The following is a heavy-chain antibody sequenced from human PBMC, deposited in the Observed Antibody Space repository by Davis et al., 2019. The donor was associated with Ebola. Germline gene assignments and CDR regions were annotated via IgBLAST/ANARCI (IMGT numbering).Heavy chain of an antibody. CDR2: MYYSGST. Sequence: SETLSLTCTVSGGSISSSSYHWGWIRQPPGKGLEWIGSMYYSGSTYYNPSLTSRVTISVDTSKNQFSLNLNSVTAADTAVYYCARHVRITFGGVIVEGDYFDYWGQGTLVTVSS. V-gene: IGHV4-39*01. D-gene: IGHD3-16*02. CDR1: GGSISSSSYH. J-gene: IGHJ4*02. CDR3: ARHVRITFGGVIVEGDYFDY.